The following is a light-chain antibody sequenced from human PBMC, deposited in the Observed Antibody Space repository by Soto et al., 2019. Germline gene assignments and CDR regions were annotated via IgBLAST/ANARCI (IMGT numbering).Light chain of an antibody. Sequence: QSALTQPASVSGSPGQSITISCTGSSSDVGSYNLVSWYQHHPGKAPKFVIYEDNKRPSGVSDRFSGSKSGNTASLTISGLKTEDEADYYCQSYDSSNWVFGGGTQLTVL. CDR2: EDN. CDR1: SSDVGSYNL. CDR3: QSYDSSNWV. V-gene: IGLV2-14*02. J-gene: IGLJ3*02.